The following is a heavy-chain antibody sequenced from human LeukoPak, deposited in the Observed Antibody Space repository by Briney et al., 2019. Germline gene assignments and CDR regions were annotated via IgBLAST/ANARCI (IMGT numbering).Heavy chain of an antibody. Sequence: SETLSLTCTVSGGSISSYYWSWIRQPPGKALEWIGYIYYSGSTNYNPSLKSRVTISVDTSKNQFSLKLSSVTAADTAVYYCARADYYDSSGYYYGPPGDDAFDIWGQGTMVTVSS. CDR3: ARADYYDSSGYYYGPPGDDAFDI. J-gene: IGHJ3*02. D-gene: IGHD3-22*01. V-gene: IGHV4-59*01. CDR2: IYYSGST. CDR1: GGSISSYY.